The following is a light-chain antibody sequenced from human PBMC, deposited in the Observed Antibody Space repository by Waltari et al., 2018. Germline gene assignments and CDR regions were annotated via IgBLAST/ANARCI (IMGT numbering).Light chain of an antibody. CDR3: CSCAGTDTFWV. CDR2: DVS. CDR1: SRDVASHDG. V-gene: IGLV2-11*01. J-gene: IGLJ3*02. Sequence: QSALTQPRSVSGSPGQSVTISCTGTSRDVASHDGVSWYKPHPGNAPKLMIYDVSERPSGFPDRFSGSQSGNTASLIISGLQADDEADYYYCSCAGTDTFWVFGGGTKLTVL.